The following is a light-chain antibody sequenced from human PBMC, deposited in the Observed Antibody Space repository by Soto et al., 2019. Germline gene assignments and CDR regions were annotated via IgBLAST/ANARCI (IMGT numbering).Light chain of an antibody. CDR1: QSVSSN. V-gene: IGKV3-15*01. CDR3: QQYNNWPPEKT. CDR2: GAS. Sequence: EIVMTQSPATLSVSPGERATLSCRASQSVSSNLAWYQQKPGQAPRLLIYGASTRATGIPARFSGSGSGTEFTLTISSLQSEDFAVYYCQQYNNWPPEKTFGKGSKV. J-gene: IGKJ1*01.